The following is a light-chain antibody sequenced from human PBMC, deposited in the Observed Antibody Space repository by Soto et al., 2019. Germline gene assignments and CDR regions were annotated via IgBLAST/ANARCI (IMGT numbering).Light chain of an antibody. CDR2: GAS. V-gene: IGKV3-15*01. J-gene: IGKJ5*01. CDR3: QQYNNWPPIT. Sequence: EIVMTQSPATLSVSPGERATLSCRASQSVSNYLAWYQQRPGQAPGLLIYGASTRATGIPARFSGSGSGTEFTLTISSLQSEDFAVYYCQQYNNWPPITFGQGTRLEIK. CDR1: QSVSNY.